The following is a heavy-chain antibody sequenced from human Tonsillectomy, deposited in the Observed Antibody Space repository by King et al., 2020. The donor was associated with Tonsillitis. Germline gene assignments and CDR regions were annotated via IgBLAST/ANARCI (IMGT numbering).Heavy chain of an antibody. CDR3: ASSNSRHDCVGNSEFTSAEYFHH. D-gene: IGHD4-23*01. CDR2: ISSSTTYI. J-gene: IGHJ1*01. Sequence: VQLVESGGGLVKPGGSLRLSCAASGFTFSSYTMNWVRQAPGKGLEWVSSISSSTTYIYYADSVKGRFTISRDNAKNSLYLHMSSLRAEDTAVYYCASSNSRHDCVGNSEFTSAEYFHHWGQGTLVTVSS. CDR1: GFTFSSYT. V-gene: IGHV3-21*01.